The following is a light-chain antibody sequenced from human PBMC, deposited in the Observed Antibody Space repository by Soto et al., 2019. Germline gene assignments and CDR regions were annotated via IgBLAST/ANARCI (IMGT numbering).Light chain of an antibody. CDR2: DAS. CDR1: QSISRY. V-gene: IGKV3-11*01. Sequence: EIVLTQSPATLSLSPGDRATLSCRASQSISRYLAWYQQKPGQAPRLLIYDASNRATGIPARFSGSGSGTDFALTTSSLEHEDFAIYYCQQRSDWPLTFGGGTKVEIK. CDR3: QQRSDWPLT. J-gene: IGKJ4*01.